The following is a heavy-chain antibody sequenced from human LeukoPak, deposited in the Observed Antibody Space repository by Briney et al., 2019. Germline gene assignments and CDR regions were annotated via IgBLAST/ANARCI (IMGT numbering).Heavy chain of an antibody. D-gene: IGHD3-22*01. CDR2: IYTSGST. Sequence: SQTLSLTCTVSGGSISSGSYYWSWIRQPAGKRLEWIGRIYTSGSTSYNPSLKSRVTISVDTSKNQFSLKLSSVTAADTAVYYCARGGNYYDSSGYPLDYWGQGTLVTVSS. CDR1: GGSISSGSYY. J-gene: IGHJ4*02. V-gene: IGHV4-61*02. CDR3: ARGGNYYDSSGYPLDY.